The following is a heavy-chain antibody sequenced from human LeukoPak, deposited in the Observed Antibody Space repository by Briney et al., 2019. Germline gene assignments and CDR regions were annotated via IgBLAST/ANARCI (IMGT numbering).Heavy chain of an antibody. CDR3: ARLPVTYYYGSGSYLFDY. CDR1: GYSFTSYW. V-gene: IGHV5-51*01. Sequence: GESQKISCKGSGYSFTSYWIGWVRQMPGKGLEWMGIIYPGDSDTRYSPSFQGQVTISADKSISTAYLQWSSLKASDTAMYYCARLPVTYYYGSGSYLFDYWGQGTLVTVSS. J-gene: IGHJ4*02. CDR2: IYPGDSDT. D-gene: IGHD3-10*01.